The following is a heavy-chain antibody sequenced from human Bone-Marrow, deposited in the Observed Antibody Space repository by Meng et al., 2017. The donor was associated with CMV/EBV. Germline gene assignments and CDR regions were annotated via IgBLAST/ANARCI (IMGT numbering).Heavy chain of an antibody. CDR1: GLTFSSYA. CDR3: AKSREWCSSISCFLDY. Sequence: GESQKISCAVYGLTFSSYAMTWVRQAPGKGLEWVSAISGSGYNTYYVDSVKGRFTISRDNSNNALYLQMNSLRAEDTALYYCAKSREWCSSISCFLDYWGQGALVTVSS. CDR2: ISGSGYNT. D-gene: IGHD2-2*01. J-gene: IGHJ4*02. V-gene: IGHV3-23*01.